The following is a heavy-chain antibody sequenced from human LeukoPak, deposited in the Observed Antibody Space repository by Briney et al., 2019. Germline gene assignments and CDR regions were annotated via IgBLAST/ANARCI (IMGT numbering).Heavy chain of an antibody. D-gene: IGHD6-19*01. CDR1: GGSISCSNYF. J-gene: IGHJ4*02. Sequence: ASETLSLTCTVSGGSISCSNYFWDWIRQPPGKGLEWIGSIHYSGSTYYSPSLKSRVTISVDTSKNQFSLKLRSVTAADTAVYYCARRHYDSSGWSILDYWGQGTLVTVSS. CDR2: IHYSGST. CDR3: ARRHYDSSGWSILDY. V-gene: IGHV4-39*01.